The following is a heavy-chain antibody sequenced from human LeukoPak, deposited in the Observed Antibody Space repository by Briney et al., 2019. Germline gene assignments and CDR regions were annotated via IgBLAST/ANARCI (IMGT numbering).Heavy chain of an antibody. J-gene: IGHJ4*02. CDR3: ARMHCSGGSCYSVWYYFDY. D-gene: IGHD2-15*01. Sequence: GGSLRLSCAASGFTFSSYSMNWVRQAPGKGLEWVSSISSSSSYIYYADSVKGRFTISRDNAKNSLYLQMSSLRAEDTAVYYCARMHCSGGSCYSVWYYFDYWGQGTLVTVSS. V-gene: IGHV3-21*01. CDR2: ISSSSSYI. CDR1: GFTFSSYS.